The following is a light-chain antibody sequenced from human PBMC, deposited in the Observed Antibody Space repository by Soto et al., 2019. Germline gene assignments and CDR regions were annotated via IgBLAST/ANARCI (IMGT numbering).Light chain of an antibody. Sequence: QSALTQPPSASGSPGQSVTISCTGTSSDVGGYNYVSWYQQHPGKAPKLMIYEVNKRPSGVPDRFSGSKSGNTASLTVSGLQAEDEADYYCSSYVGSNNWVFGGGTQLTVL. CDR2: EVN. J-gene: IGLJ3*02. CDR1: SSDVGGYNY. CDR3: SSYVGSNNWV. V-gene: IGLV2-8*01.